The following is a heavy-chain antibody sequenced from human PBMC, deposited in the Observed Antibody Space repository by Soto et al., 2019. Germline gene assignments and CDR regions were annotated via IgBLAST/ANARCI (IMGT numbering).Heavy chain of an antibody. CDR2: ISAYNGNT. D-gene: IGHD2-15*01. V-gene: IGHV1-18*01. Sequence: QVPLVQSGAEVKKPGASVKVSCKASGYTFTSYGISWVRQAPGQGLEWLGWISAYNGNTNYAQKLQGRVTMTTDTSTSTAYMELRSLRSDETAVYYCAKDGDIVVVVAAPDGMDVWGQGTTVTVSS. CDR1: GYTFTSYG. J-gene: IGHJ6*02. CDR3: AKDGDIVVVVAAPDGMDV.